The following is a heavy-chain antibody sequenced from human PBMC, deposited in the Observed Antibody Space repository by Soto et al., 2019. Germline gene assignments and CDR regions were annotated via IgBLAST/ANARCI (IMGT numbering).Heavy chain of an antibody. CDR2: ISYDGSNK. J-gene: IGHJ3*02. CDR1: GFTFSSYG. Sequence: GGSLRHSCAASGFTFSSYGMHWVRQAPGKGLEWVAVISYDGSNKYYADSVKGRFTISRDNSKNTLYLQMNSLRAEDTAVYYCANGAPRRMVYANTHDAFDIWGQGTMVTVSS. CDR3: ANGAPRRMVYANTHDAFDI. D-gene: IGHD2-8*01. V-gene: IGHV3-30*18.